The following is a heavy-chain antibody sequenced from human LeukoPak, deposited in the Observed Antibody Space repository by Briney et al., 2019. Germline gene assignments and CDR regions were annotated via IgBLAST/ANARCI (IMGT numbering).Heavy chain of an antibody. D-gene: IGHD3-10*01. CDR2: INRGGVNT. V-gene: IGHV3-23*01. J-gene: IGHJ4*02. CDR3: ARGIDGALDY. Sequence: GGSLRLSCAASGFTFSSYAMIWVRQAPGKGLEWVSEINRGGVNTYYPDSVRGRFTVSRDNSKNTLFLQMTSLRAEDTAIYYCARGIDGALDYWGQGTLVTVSS. CDR1: GFTFSSYA.